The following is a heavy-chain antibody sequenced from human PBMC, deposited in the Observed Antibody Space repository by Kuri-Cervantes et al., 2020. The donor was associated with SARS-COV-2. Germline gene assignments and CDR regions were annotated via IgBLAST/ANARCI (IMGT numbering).Heavy chain of an antibody. J-gene: IGHJ6*02. V-gene: IGHV3-15*01. CDR2: IKSKTDGGAT. CDR1: GFTFNNAW. CDR3: ARDHRYNWNRGGMDV. Sequence: LSLTCAASGFTFNNAWMSWVRQAPGKGLEWVGRIKSKTDGGATDYAAPVKGRFTFSRDDSRNTLYLHMNSLKTEDTAVYYCARDHRYNWNRGGMDVWGQGTTVTVSS. D-gene: IGHD1/OR15-1a*01.